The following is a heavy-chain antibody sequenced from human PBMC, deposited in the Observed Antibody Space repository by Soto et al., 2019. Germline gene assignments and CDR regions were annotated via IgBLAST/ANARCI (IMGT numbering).Heavy chain of an antibody. D-gene: IGHD3-22*01. Sequence: QVQLQESGPGLVKPSQTLSLTCTVSGGSISSGGYYWRWIRQHPGKGLQWIGYIYYSGSTYYNPSLKCQVTRSVESSKNQFSRKLSSVTAADTAVYYCARYKRSPSIYYSSGYSDHRRQGTLVTVSS. CDR3: ARYKRSPSIYYSSGYSDH. CDR1: GGSISSGGYY. V-gene: IGHV4-31*01. CDR2: IYYSGST. J-gene: IGHJ4*02.